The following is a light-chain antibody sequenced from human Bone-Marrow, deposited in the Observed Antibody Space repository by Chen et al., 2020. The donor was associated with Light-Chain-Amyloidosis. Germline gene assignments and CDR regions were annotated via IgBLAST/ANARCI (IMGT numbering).Light chain of an antibody. CDR3: QVWDRSSDRPV. CDR2: DDS. Sequence: SYVLTQPSSVSVAPGRTATIACGGNNIGSTSVHWYQQTPGQAPLLVVYDDSDRPSGLPERLSGSNSGNTATLTISRVEAGDEADYYCQVWDRSSDRPVFGGGTKLTVL. J-gene: IGLJ3*02. V-gene: IGLV3-21*02. CDR1: NIGSTS.